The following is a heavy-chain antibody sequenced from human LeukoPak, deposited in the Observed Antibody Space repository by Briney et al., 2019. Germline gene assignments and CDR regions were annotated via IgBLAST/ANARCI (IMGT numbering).Heavy chain of an antibody. CDR1: GFYFDDYA. J-gene: IGHJ4*02. Sequence: PGGSLRLSCAASGFYFDDYAMHWVRQAPGKGLEWVSGISWNSAFIEYADSVKGRFTISRDNAKKSLYLQMNSLRAEDTALYYCAKDTFGGVMGFDSWGQGTLVTVSS. D-gene: IGHD3-16*01. V-gene: IGHV3-9*01. CDR3: AKDTFGGVMGFDS. CDR2: ISWNSAFI.